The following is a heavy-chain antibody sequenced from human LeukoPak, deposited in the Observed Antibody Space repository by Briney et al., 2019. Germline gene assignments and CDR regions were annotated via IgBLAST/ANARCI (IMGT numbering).Heavy chain of an antibody. V-gene: IGHV3-33*01. Sequence: GGSLRLSCAASGFTFSSYGMHWVRQAPGKGLEWVAVIWYDGSNKYYADSVKGRFTISRDNSKNTLYLQMNSLRAEDTAVYYCARLATHYDSSGYYSPYFDYWGQGTLVTVSS. CDR2: IWYDGSNK. J-gene: IGHJ4*02. CDR3: ARLATHYDSSGYYSPYFDY. CDR1: GFTFSSYG. D-gene: IGHD3-22*01.